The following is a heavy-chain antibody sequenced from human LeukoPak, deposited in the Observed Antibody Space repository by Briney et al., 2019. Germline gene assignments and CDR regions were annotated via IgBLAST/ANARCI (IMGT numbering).Heavy chain of an antibody. CDR1: GYTLTELS. CDR3: ATEGRSDYVWGSYPKFDY. J-gene: IGHJ4*02. CDR2: FDPEDGET. Sequence: ASVKVSCKVSGYTLTELSMHWVRQAPGKGLEWMGGFDPEDGETIYAQKFQGRVTMTEDTSTDTANMELSSLRSEDTAVYYCATEGRSDYVWGSYPKFDYWGQGTLVTVSS. V-gene: IGHV1-24*01. D-gene: IGHD3-16*02.